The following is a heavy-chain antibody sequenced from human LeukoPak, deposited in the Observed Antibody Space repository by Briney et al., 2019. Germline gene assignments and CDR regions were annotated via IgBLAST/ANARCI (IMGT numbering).Heavy chain of an antibody. J-gene: IGHJ4*02. D-gene: IGHD6-6*01. V-gene: IGHV7-4-1*02. CDR1: GYTFTCYA. CDR2: INTNTGNP. CDR3: ARGRYSSSWFWYYFDY. Sequence: ASVKVSCKASGYTFTCYAMNWVRQAPGQGLEWMGWINTNTGNPTYAQGFTGRFVFSLDTSVSTAYLQISSLKAEDTAVYYCARGRYSSSWFWYYFDYWGQGTLVTVSS.